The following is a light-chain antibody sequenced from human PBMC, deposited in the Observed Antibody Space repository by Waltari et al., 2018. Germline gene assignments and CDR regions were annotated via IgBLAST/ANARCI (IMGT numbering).Light chain of an antibody. CDR1: SSDVGGYDF. CDR3: SSYTSISTSVV. J-gene: IGLJ2*01. Sequence: QSALTQPASVSGSPGQSITISCTGTSSDVGGYDFVSWYQQYPGKAPTLVIYDVYYRPSGVSHRFSASTCGNTAVLTISGLQTEDEADYYCSSYTSISTSVVFGGGTKLTVL. V-gene: IGLV2-14*03. CDR2: DVY.